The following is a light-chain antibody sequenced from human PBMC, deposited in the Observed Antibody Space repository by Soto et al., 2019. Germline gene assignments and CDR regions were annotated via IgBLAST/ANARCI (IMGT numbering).Light chain of an antibody. CDR2: AAS. Sequence: DIQMTQSPSSLSASVGDRATIACRASQGISNYLVWYQQKPGKVPKLLLYAASTLQSGVPSRFSGSGSGTDFTLTITSLQPEDVATYYCQKYNGDQWTFGQGTKVDIK. CDR3: QKYNGDQWT. J-gene: IGKJ1*01. CDR1: QGISNY. V-gene: IGKV1-27*01.